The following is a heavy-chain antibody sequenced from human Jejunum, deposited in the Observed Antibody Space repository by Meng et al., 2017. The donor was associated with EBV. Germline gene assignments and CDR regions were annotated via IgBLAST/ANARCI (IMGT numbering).Heavy chain of an antibody. Sequence: QVQLVQSGAEVRKPXASVKVSCKASGYTFTAYYMHWVRQAPGQGLEWMGRINPNSGGANYAQKFQGRVTMTRDTSISTAYMELSRLTSDDTAVYYCAKDWPLLPWGQGTLVTVSS. CDR3: AKDWPLLP. CDR1: GYTFTAYY. V-gene: IGHV1-2*06. J-gene: IGHJ5*02. CDR2: INPNSGGA.